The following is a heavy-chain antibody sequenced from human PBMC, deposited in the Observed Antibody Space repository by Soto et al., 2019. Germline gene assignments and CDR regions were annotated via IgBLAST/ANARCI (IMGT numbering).Heavy chain of an antibody. CDR3: ARATIGHVTRYYFDY. CDR1: GGTFRTES. Sequence: QVQLVQSGAEVKKPGSSVKVSSEASGGTFRTESFNWVRQAPGQGLEWMGGIIPVLGTTDYAPRFRGRVTITADESTSTAYMEVGSLTYDDTAVYYCARATIGHVTRYYFDYWGQGTLVTVSS. CDR2: IIPVLGTT. J-gene: IGHJ4*02. D-gene: IGHD5-12*01. V-gene: IGHV1-69*01.